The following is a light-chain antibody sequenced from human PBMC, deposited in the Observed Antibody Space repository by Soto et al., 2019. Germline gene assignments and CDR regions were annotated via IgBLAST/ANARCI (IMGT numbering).Light chain of an antibody. CDR1: QSISSW. J-gene: IGKJ1*01. CDR2: AAS. V-gene: IGKV1-27*01. CDR3: QKYNSAPQT. Sequence: DIHMTQSPSTLSASVGDIVTITCRASQSISSWLAWYQQKPGKVPKLLIYAASTLQSGVPSRFSGSGSGTDFTLTISSLQPEDVATYYCQKYNSAPQTFGQGTKVDIK.